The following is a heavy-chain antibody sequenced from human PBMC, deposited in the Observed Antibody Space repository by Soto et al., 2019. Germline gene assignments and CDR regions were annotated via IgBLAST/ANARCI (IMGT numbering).Heavy chain of an antibody. Sequence: EVQLVQSGAEVKEPGESLKISCKGSGYSFTKYWIGWVRQMPGKGLEWMAIIYPDESDTRYSPSFQGQVTISADKSISTAYLQWSSLKASDNAMYYCVRMGFSGGGYLSYYYYGMDIWGQGTTVTVSS. J-gene: IGHJ6*02. CDR3: VRMGFSGGGYLSYYYYGMDI. V-gene: IGHV5-51*03. D-gene: IGHD5-12*01. CDR1: GYSFTKYW. CDR2: IYPDESDT.